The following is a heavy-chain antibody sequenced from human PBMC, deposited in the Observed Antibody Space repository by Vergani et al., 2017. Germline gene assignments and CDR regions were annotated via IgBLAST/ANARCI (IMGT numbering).Heavy chain of an antibody. CDR1: GFTFSSYS. CDR2: ISSSSSYI. Sequence: EVQLVESGGGLVKPGGSLRLSCAASGFTFSSYSMNWVRQAPGKGLEWVSSISSSSSYIYYADSVKGRFTISRDNAKNALYLQMNSLRAEDTAVYYCARESYSNYGLTSDYYYYGMDVWGQGTTVTVSS. V-gene: IGHV3-21*01. D-gene: IGHD4-11*01. J-gene: IGHJ6*02. CDR3: ARESYSNYGLTSDYYYYGMDV.